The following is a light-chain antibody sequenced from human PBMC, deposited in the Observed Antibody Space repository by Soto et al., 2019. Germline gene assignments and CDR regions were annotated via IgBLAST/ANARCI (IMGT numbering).Light chain of an antibody. Sequence: VMTQSPTTLSVSPGERATLSCRASHSVGSNLAWYQQNPGQAPRLLIYGAATRATGVPARFSGSGSATQFSLTSSSRQSEDFGFYYWQQYKQWHVAFGGGTKLEIK. J-gene: IGKJ4*01. CDR3: QQYKQWHVA. CDR2: GAA. CDR1: HSVGSN. V-gene: IGKV3-15*01.